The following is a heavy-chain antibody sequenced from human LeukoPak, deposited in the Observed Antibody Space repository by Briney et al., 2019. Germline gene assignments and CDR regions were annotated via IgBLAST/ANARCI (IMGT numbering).Heavy chain of an antibody. V-gene: IGHV3-7*01. D-gene: IGHD3-3*01. CDR2: IKQDGSEK. J-gene: IGHJ5*02. CDR1: GFTFSSYW. Sequence: GSLRLSCAASGFTFSSYWMSWVRQAPGKGVEWVANIKQDGSEKYYVDSVKGGFTISRDNAKNSLYLQMNSLRAEDTAVYYCASDVGYDSWFDPWGQGTLVTVSS. CDR3: ASDVGYDSWFDP.